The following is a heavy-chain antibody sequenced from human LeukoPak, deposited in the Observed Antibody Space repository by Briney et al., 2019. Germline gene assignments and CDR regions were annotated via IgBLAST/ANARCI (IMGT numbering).Heavy chain of an antibody. CDR1: GGSMSSYC. J-gene: IGHJ4*02. V-gene: IGHV4-59*01. CDR3: ARGGWDYYDSSGYYYLDY. CDR2: ISVRGSI. D-gene: IGHD3-22*01. Sequence: SPTPSPTCTLAGGSMSSYCSGSVRHPPGKWLGWGGYISVRGSINYNPCIKSRVPISVDTSKNPFSLKLSFLTAADTAVYYWARGGWDYYDSSGYYYLDYWGQGTLVTVSS.